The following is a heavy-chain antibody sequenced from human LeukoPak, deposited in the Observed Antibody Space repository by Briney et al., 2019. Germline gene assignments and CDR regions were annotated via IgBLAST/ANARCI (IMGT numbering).Heavy chain of an antibody. CDR1: GYTFTSYY. Sequence: ASVKVSCKASGYTFTSYYMHWVRQAPGQGLEWMGIINPSGGSTSYAQKFQGRVTMTEDTSTDTAYMELSSLRSEDTAVYYCATSYYYDSSGPGFDYWGQGTLVTVSS. J-gene: IGHJ4*02. V-gene: IGHV1-46*01. D-gene: IGHD3-22*01. CDR3: ATSYYYDSSGPGFDY. CDR2: INPSGGST.